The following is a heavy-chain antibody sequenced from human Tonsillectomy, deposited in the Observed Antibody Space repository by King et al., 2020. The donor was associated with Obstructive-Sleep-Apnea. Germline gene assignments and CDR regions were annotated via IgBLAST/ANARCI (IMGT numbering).Heavy chain of an antibody. Sequence: VQLVESGGGLVQPGGSLRLSCAASGFTFSTYWMSWVRQAPGKGLEWVANIKQDGGVQYYVDSVKGRFTISRDNAKNSLYLQMSSLRGEDTAVYYCARDGGPTWRVFDSWGQGTLVTVSS. CDR3: ARDGGPTWRVFDS. V-gene: IGHV3-7*03. CDR1: GFTFSTYW. J-gene: IGHJ4*02. D-gene: IGHD3-16*01. CDR2: IKQDGGVQ.